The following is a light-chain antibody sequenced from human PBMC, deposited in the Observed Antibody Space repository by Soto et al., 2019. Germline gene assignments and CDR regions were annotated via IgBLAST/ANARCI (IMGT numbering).Light chain of an antibody. J-gene: IGLJ3*02. CDR2: ANT. V-gene: IGLV1-40*01. CDR1: SSNIGADYD. CDR3: QSYDTSLSARV. Sequence: QSVLTQPPSVSGAPGQRVTISCTGASSNIGADYDVHWYQQFPGTGPKLLIYANTNRPSGVPDRFSGSKSDTSASLAITGLQAEDEADYYCQSYDTSLSARVFGGGTKLTVL.